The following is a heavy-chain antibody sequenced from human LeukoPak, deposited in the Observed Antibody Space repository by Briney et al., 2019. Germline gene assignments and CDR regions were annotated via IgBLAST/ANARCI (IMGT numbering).Heavy chain of an antibody. J-gene: IGHJ3*02. CDR1: GYTLTELS. CDR2: FDPEDGET. CDR3: ARIRDGYNDAYDI. Sequence: ASVKVSCKVSGYTLTELSMHWVRQAPGKGLEWMGGFDPEDGETIYAQNFQGRLTMTRDTSATTVYMELSGLRSEDTAIYYCARIRDGYNDAYDIWGQGTVVTVPS. D-gene: IGHD5-24*01. V-gene: IGHV1-24*01.